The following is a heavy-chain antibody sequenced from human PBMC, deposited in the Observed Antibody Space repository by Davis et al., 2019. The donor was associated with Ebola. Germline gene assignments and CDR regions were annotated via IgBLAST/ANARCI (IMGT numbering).Heavy chain of an antibody. CDR2: IYYSGIT. CDR3: ARHTGTSHCPDY. D-gene: IGHD2-2*01. J-gene: IGHJ4*02. V-gene: IGHV4-39*01. CDR1: GGSIISSSSY. Sequence: GSLRLSCTVSGGSIISSSSYWGWIRQPPRKGLEWIGSIYYSGITYYNPSLKSRVTISVDTSKNQFSLKLSSVTAADTAVYYCARHTGTSHCPDYWGQGTLVTVSS.